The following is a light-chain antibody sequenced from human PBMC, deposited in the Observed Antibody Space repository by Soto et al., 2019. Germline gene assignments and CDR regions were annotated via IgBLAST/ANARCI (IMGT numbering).Light chain of an antibody. V-gene: IGLV1-51*01. Sequence: QSVLTQPPSVSAAPGQKVTISCSGSSSNIGNNYVSWYQQLPGTAPKLLIYDNNQRPSGIPDRFSGSKSGTSATLGITGLQTGDEAGYYCGTWDSSLSAYVFGTGTKLTVL. CDR3: GTWDSSLSAYV. CDR2: DNN. J-gene: IGLJ1*01. CDR1: SSNIGNNY.